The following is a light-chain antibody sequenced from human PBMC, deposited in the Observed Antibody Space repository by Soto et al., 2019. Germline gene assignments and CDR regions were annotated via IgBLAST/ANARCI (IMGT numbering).Light chain of an antibody. V-gene: IGKV3-20*01. CDR1: QSVSSSY. CDR3: QQYGSSPRT. CDR2: GAS. Sequence: EIVLTQSPGTLSLSPGERATLSCRASQSVSSSYLAWYQQKPGQAPRLLIYGASSRATGIPDRLSGSGYGTDLTLNISRLEPEDFGVYYCQQYGSSPRTVGQGTKVKIE. J-gene: IGKJ1*01.